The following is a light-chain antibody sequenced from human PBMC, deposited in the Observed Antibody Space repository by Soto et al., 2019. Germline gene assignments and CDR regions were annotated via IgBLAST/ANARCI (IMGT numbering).Light chain of an antibody. CDR2: DAS. CDR3: QQRINWPHT. J-gene: IGKJ2*01. CDR1: QSVSSY. Sequence: EIVLTQSPATLSLSPGERATLSCRASQSVSSYLAWYQQKPGQAPRLLIYDASNRATGIPARFSGSGSGTDFTLTLSSLEPEDFAVYYCQQRINWPHTFGQGTKLEIK. V-gene: IGKV3-11*01.